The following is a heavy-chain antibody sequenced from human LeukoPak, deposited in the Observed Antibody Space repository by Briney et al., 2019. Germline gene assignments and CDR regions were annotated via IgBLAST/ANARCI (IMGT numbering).Heavy chain of an antibody. J-gene: IGHJ1*01. CDR3: ARDFMSGWYSSKYFQH. CDR1: GFTFSSYD. Sequence: QTGGSLRLSCAASGFTFSSYDMHWVRHVTGKGLEWVANIKQDGSEKYYVDSVKGRFTISRDNAKNSLYLQMNSLRAEDTAVYYCARDFMSGWYSSKYFQHWGQGTLVTVSS. D-gene: IGHD6-19*01. V-gene: IGHV3-7*01. CDR2: IKQDGSEK.